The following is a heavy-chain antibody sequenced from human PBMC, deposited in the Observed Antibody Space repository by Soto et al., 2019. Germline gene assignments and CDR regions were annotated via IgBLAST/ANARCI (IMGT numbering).Heavy chain of an antibody. CDR1: GGTFSSYA. Sequence: QVQLVQSGAEVKKPGSSVKVSCKASGGTFSSYAIDWVRQAPGQGLEWMGGIIPIFGTAYYAQKFEGRVPITAQKTTNTANLGPGSLRTEDRAAYYCAEGRTGVWWWYYFDNWGQGTLVTVSS. CDR3: AEGRTGVWWWYYFDN. CDR2: IIPIFGTA. V-gene: IGHV1-69*14. J-gene: IGHJ4*02. D-gene: IGHD2-21*01.